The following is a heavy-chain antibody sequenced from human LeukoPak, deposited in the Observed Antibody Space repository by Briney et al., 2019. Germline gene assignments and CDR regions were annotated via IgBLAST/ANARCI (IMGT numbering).Heavy chain of an antibody. CDR1: GGSISSSSYY. CDR2: IYYSGST. Sequence: PSETLSLTCTVSGGSISSSSYYWGWIRQPPGKGLEWIGSIYYSGSTYYNPSLKSRVTISVDTSKNQFSLKLSSVTAADTAVYYCARTLYYYDSSGYDYWGQGTLVTVSS. CDR3: ARTLYYYDSSGYDY. V-gene: IGHV4-39*07. J-gene: IGHJ4*02. D-gene: IGHD3-22*01.